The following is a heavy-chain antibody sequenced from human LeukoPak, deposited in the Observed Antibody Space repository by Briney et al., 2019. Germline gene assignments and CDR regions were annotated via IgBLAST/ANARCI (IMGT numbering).Heavy chain of an antibody. Sequence: PSQTLSLTCTVSGGSISSGGYYWSWIRQHPGKGLEWIGYIYYSGSTYYNPSLKSRVTISVDTSKNQFSLKLSSVTAADTAVYYCARLGGHMSRNLFDYWGQGTLVTVSS. V-gene: IGHV4-31*03. D-gene: IGHD1-14*01. J-gene: IGHJ4*02. CDR3: ARLGGHMSRNLFDY. CDR1: GGSISSGGYY. CDR2: IYYSGST.